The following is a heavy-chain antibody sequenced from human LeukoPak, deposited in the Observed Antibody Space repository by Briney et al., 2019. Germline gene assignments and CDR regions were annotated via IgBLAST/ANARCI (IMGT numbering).Heavy chain of an antibody. CDR3: ATGPGGGGGYYFDY. CDR2: VDPEDGET. Sequence: ASVKVSCKVSGYTFTDNYMHWVQQAPGKGLEWMGLVDPEDGETIYAEKFQGRVTITADTSTDTAYMELSSLRSEDTAVYYCATGPGGGGGYYFDYWGQGTLVTVSS. J-gene: IGHJ4*02. V-gene: IGHV1-69-2*01. D-gene: IGHD2-15*01. CDR1: GYTFTDNY.